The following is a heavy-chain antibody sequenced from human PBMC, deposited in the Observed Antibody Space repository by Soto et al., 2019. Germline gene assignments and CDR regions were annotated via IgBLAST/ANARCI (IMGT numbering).Heavy chain of an antibody. CDR3: ASPPSSSRYYYGMDV. CDR2: IIPIFATA. CDR1: GGTFSSYA. V-gene: IGHV1-69*12. Sequence: QVQLVQSGAEVKKPGSSVKVSCKASGGTFSSYAISWVRQAPGQGLEWMGGIIPIFATANYAQKFQGRVTITGDEPTSPAYMELSSLRSEDTAVYYCASPPSSSRYYYGMDVWGQGTTVTVSS. J-gene: IGHJ6*02. D-gene: IGHD6-13*01.